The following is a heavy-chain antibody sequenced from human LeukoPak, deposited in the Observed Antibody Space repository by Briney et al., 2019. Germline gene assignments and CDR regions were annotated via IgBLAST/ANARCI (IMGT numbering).Heavy chain of an antibody. CDR1: GFTFSSYS. V-gene: IGHV3-21*01. D-gene: IGHD6-19*01. CDR2: ISSSSSYI. CDR3: AREIFLNSSGWSSGFDY. J-gene: IGHJ4*02. Sequence: GGSLRLSCAASGFTFSSYSMNWVRQAPGKGLEWVSSISSSSSYIYYADSVKGRFTISRDNAKNSLYLQMNSLRAEDTAVYYCAREIFLNSSGWSSGFDYWGQGTLVTVSS.